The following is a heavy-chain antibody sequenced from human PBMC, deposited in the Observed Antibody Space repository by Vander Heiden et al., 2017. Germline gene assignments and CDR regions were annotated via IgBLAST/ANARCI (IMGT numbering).Heavy chain of an antibody. Sequence: QVQPQQWGAGLLKPSETLSLTCAVYGGSFSGSYWGWMRQPPGKGLEWIGEINHSGSTNYNPSLKSRVTISVDTSKNQFSLKLSSVTAADTAVYYCARGDSETIDYWGQGTLVTVSS. D-gene: IGHD1-7*01. V-gene: IGHV4-34*01. CDR1: GGSFSGSY. J-gene: IGHJ4*02. CDR3: ARGDSETIDY. CDR2: INHSGST.